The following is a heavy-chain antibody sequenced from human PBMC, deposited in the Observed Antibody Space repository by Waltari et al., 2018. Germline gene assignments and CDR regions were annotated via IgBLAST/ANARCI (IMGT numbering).Heavy chain of an antibody. CDR2: ISGSVGST. CDR3: ARDYDFWSGYYTGISAFDI. CDR1: GFTFSSYA. Sequence: EVQLLESGGGLVQPGGSLRLSCAASGFTFSSYAMIWVRQAPGKGLEWVSAISGSVGSTYYADSVKGRFTISRDNSKNTLYLQMNSLRAEDTAVYYCARDYDFWSGYYTGISAFDIWGQGTMVTVSS. V-gene: IGHV3-23*01. J-gene: IGHJ3*02. D-gene: IGHD3-3*01.